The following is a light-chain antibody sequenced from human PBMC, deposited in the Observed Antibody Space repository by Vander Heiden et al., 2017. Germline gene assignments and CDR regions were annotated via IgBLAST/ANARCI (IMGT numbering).Light chain of an antibody. V-gene: IGKV3-15*01. Sequence: EIVMTQSPATLSVSPGKRATLSCRASQSVSSNLAWYQQKPGQAPRLLIYGASTRATGIPARFSGSGSGTEFTLTISSLQSEDFAVYYCQQYNNWLWTFGQGTKVEIK. CDR2: GAS. J-gene: IGKJ1*01. CDR3: QQYNNWLWT. CDR1: QSVSSN.